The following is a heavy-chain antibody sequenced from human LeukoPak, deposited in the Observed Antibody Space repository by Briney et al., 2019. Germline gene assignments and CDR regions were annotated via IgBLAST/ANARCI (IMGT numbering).Heavy chain of an antibody. J-gene: IGHJ4*02. D-gene: IGHD6-6*01. CDR2: INPNSGGT. CDR3: ARQGGPIAARPGVKTSGCFDY. V-gene: IGHV1-2*02. CDR1: GYTFTSYY. Sequence: GASVKVSCKASGYTFTSYYMHWVRQAPGQGLEWMGWINPNSGGTNYAQKFQGRVTMTRDTSISTAYMELSRLRSDDTAVYYCARQGGPIAARPGVKTSGCFDYWGQGTLVTVSS.